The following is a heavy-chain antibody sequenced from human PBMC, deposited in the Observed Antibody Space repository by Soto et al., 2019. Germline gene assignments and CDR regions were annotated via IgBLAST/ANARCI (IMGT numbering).Heavy chain of an antibody. CDR3: ARFESYYDFWSGYYSGARYYYGMDV. Sequence: LKISCKGSGYSFTSYWIGWVRQMPGKGLEWMGIIYPGDSDTRYSPSFQGQVTISADKSISTAYLQWSSLKASDTAMYYCARFESYYDFWSGYYSGARYYYGMDVWGQGTTVTVSS. J-gene: IGHJ6*02. CDR2: IYPGDSDT. V-gene: IGHV5-51*01. CDR1: GYSFTSYW. D-gene: IGHD3-3*01.